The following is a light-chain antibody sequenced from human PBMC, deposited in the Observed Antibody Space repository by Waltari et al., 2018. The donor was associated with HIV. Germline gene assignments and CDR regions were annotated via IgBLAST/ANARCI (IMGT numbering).Light chain of an antibody. J-gene: IGKJ1*01. CDR1: QSVTSSQ. CDR2: GAS. CDR3: QQYAGSPPGRT. V-gene: IGKV3-20*01. Sequence: EIVLTQSPGTLSLSPGERATLSCRASQSVTSSQLAWYQQKPGQAPRLLIYGASSRATGIPDRFSGSGSGSDFTLTISRLEPEDFAVYSCQQYAGSPPGRTFGQGTKVEIK.